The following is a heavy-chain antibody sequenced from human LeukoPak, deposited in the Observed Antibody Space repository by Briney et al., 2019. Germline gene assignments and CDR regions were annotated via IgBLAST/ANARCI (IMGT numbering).Heavy chain of an antibody. CDR2: ISYDGSNK. D-gene: IGHD3-10*01. CDR1: GFTFSSYG. J-gene: IGHJ3*02. Sequence: PGGSLRLSCAASGFTFSSYGMHWVRQAPGKGLEWVAVISYDGSNKYYADSVKGRFTISRDNSKNTLYLQMNSLRAEDTAVYYCARDFEGYYGSGSHSRFDIWGQGTMVTVSS. V-gene: IGHV3-30*19. CDR3: ARDFEGYYGSGSHSRFDI.